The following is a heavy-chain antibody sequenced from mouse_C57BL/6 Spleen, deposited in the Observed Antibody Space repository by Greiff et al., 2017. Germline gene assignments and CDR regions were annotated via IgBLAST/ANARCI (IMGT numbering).Heavy chain of an antibody. Sequence: EVQLQQPGPELVKPGASVKISCKASGYSFTGYYMNWVKQSPGKSLEWIGEINPSTGGTTYNQKFKAKATLTVDKSSSTAYMQLNSLTSEDAAVYYCARTGCLDYGGQGTTLTVSS. CDR3: ARTGCLDY. CDR2: INPSTGGT. V-gene: IGHV1-42*01. CDR1: GYSFTGYY. D-gene: IGHD3-3*01. J-gene: IGHJ2*01.